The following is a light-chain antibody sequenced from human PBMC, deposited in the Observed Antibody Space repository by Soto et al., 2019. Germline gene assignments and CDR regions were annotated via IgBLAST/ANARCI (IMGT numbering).Light chain of an antibody. CDR2: RAS. CDR3: QQYSSDST. Sequence: IQVTQSPPTLSASVGGRVTITCRASQNIKTYLAWYQQKPGRAPRLLIYRASSLEDGVPSRFGGRGSGTEFIFTISSLQPDDSATYYCQQYSSDSTFGQGTKVEIK. V-gene: IGKV1-5*03. J-gene: IGKJ1*01. CDR1: QNIKTY.